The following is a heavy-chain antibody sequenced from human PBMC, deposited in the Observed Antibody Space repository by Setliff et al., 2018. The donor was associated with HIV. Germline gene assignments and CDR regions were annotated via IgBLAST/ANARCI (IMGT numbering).Heavy chain of an antibody. CDR2: IKQDGSEK. J-gene: IGHJ3*02. D-gene: IGHD1-1*01. CDR3: VTLTTVVSFWAFDI. V-gene: IGHV3-7*03. Sequence: GGSLRLSCAASGLTFSNYWMSWVRQAPGKGLEWVANIKQDGSEKYYVDSVKGRFTISRDNAKNSLYLQMISLRVEDTAVYYCVTLTTVVSFWAFDIWGQGSMVTVSS. CDR1: GLTFSNYW.